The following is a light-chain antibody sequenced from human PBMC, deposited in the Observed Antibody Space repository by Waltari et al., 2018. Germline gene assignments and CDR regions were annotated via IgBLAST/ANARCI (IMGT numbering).Light chain of an antibody. CDR3: QQYYSTPPLT. J-gene: IGKJ4*01. V-gene: IGKV1-NL1*01. Sequence: DIQMTQSPSSLSASVGDRVTITCRASQGVSNSVAWYQQKSGKAPKLLLYGASKLEGGVPSRFSGSGSGTDHTLTISSLQPEDFATYYCQQYYSTPPLTFGGGTKVEIK. CDR1: QGVSNS. CDR2: GAS.